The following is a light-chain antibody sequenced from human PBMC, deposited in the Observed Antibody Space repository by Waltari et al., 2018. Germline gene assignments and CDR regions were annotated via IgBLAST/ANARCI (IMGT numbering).Light chain of an antibody. CDR1: KLGDKF. CDR3: QAWDSTTVV. V-gene: IGLV3-1*01. CDR2: QDS. Sequence: SYELTQPPSVSVSPGQTASITCSGDKLGDKFACWYQLKPGQSPVLVIYQDSKRPSGIPERFSGSNSGNTATLTISGTQAMDEADYYCQAWDSTTVVFGGGTKLTVL. J-gene: IGLJ2*01.